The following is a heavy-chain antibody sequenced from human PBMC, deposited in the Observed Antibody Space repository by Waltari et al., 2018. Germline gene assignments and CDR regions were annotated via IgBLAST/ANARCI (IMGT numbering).Heavy chain of an antibody. CDR1: GFTVSSNY. J-gene: IGHJ6*02. Sequence: EVQLVETGGSLIQPGGSLRLSCAASGFTVSSNYLSWVRQAPGKGLEWVSVIYSGGSTYYADSVKGRFTISRDNSKNTLYLQMNSLRAEDTAVYYCAREGNYYYGMDVWGQGTTVTVSS. CDR3: AREGNYYYGMDV. CDR2: IYSGGST. V-gene: IGHV3-53*02.